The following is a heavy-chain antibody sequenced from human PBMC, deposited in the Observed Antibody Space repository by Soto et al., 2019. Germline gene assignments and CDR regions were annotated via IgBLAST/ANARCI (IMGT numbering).Heavy chain of an antibody. CDR2: IYYSGST. V-gene: IGHV4-59*01. D-gene: IGHD6-13*01. Sequence: PSETLSLTCTVSGGSISSYYWSWIRQPPGKGLEWIGYIYYSGSTNYNPSLKSRVTISVDTSKNQFSLKLSSVTAADTVVYYCARPSYTSVWYHAFDIWGQGTMVTVSS. CDR3: ARPSYTSVWYHAFDI. CDR1: GGSISSYY. J-gene: IGHJ3*02.